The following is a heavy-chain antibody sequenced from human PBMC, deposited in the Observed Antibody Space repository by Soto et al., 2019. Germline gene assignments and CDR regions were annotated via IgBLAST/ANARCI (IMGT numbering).Heavy chain of an antibody. CDR3: TGITWFRGMDV. CDR1: GDILYSNSAG. Sequence: QTLSLTCVISGDILYSNSAGWNWIRQSPSRGLEWLGRTYYKSKWNNDYALSVKSRITINPDTSKNQFSLHLYSVTPEDTAVYYCTGITWFRGMDVWGQGTPVTVSS. J-gene: IGHJ6*02. D-gene: IGHD3-10*01. V-gene: IGHV6-1*01. CDR2: TYYKSKWNN.